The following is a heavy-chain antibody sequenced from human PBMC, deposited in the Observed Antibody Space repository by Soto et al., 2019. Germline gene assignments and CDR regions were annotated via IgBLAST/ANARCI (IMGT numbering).Heavy chain of an antibody. CDR2: ISYDGSNK. D-gene: IGHD3-22*01. CDR1: GFTFSSYG. Sequence: GGSLRLSCAASGFTFSSYGMHWVRQAPGKGLEWVAVISYDGSNKYYADSVKGRFTISRDNSKNTLYLQMNSLRAEDTAVYYWEKLDNVFSSGYQALDAFDIWGQGTMVTVSS. CDR3: EKLDNVFSSGYQALDAFDI. V-gene: IGHV3-30*18. J-gene: IGHJ3*02.